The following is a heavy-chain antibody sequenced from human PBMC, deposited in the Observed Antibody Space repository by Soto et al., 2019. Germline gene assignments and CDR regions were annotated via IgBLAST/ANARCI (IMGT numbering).Heavy chain of an antibody. V-gene: IGHV1-69*08. CDR1: GDTFSSYT. CDR3: ARENTAMVGGYYYYGMDV. D-gene: IGHD5-18*01. J-gene: IGHJ6*02. CDR2: IIPILGIA. Sequence: QVQLVQSGAEVKKPGSSVKVSCKASGDTFSSYTISWVRQAPGQGLEWMGRIIPILGIANYAQKFQGRVTITADKSTSTAYMELSSLRSEDTAVYYCARENTAMVGGYYYYGMDVWGQGTTVTVSS.